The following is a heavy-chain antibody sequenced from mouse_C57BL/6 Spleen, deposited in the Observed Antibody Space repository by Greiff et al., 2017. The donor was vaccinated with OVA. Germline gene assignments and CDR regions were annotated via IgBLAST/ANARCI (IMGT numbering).Heavy chain of an antibody. Sequence: QVQLKQSGPGLVQPSQSLSITCTVSGFSFTSYGVHWVRQSPGKGLEWLGVIWSGGSTDYNAAIISRLSISKDNSKSQFFFKMNRRQADDTAIYYLARITTVRAMDYWGQGTSVTVSS. D-gene: IGHD1-1*01. V-gene: IGHV2-2*01. CDR2: IWSGGST. CDR3: ARITTVRAMDY. CDR1: GFSFTSYG. J-gene: IGHJ4*01.